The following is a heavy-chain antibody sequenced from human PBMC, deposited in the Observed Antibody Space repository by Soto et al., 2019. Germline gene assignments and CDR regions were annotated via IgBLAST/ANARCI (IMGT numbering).Heavy chain of an antibody. D-gene: IGHD3-10*01. Sequence: GGSLRLSCAGSGFIFSGYWMNWVRQAPGKGLEWVANIKQDGSERYYVDSVKGRFTISRDNAKNSLYLQMNSLRADDTAVYYCAKYTSADDYWGQGTQVTVSS. CDR3: AKYTSADDY. CDR2: IKQDGSER. CDR1: GFIFSGYW. V-gene: IGHV3-7*01. J-gene: IGHJ4*02.